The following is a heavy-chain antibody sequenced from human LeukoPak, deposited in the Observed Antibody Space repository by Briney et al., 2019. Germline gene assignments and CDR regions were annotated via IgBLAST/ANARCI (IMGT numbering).Heavy chain of an antibody. CDR3: ARERRITIFGVVLYYFDY. CDR1: GGSFSGYY. V-gene: IGHV4-34*01. Sequence: PSETLSLTCAVYGGSFSGYYWSWIRQPPGKGLEWIGEINHSGSTNYNPSLKSRVTISVDTSKNQFSLKLSSVTAADTAVYYCARERRITIFGVVLYYFDYWGQGTLVTVSS. D-gene: IGHD3-3*01. CDR2: INHSGST. J-gene: IGHJ4*02.